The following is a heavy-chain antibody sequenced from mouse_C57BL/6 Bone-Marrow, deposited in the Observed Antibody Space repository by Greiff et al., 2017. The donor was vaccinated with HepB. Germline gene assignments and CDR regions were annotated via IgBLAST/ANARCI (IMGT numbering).Heavy chain of an antibody. V-gene: IGHV1-18*01. CDR3: ARGAITTVPRAMDY. Sequence: EVQLQQSGPELVKPGASVKIPCKASGYTFTDYNMDWVKQSHGKSLEWIGDINPNNGGTIYNQKFKGKATLTVDKSSSTAYMELRSLTSEDTAVYYCARGAITTVPRAMDYWGQGTSVTVSS. D-gene: IGHD1-1*01. J-gene: IGHJ4*01. CDR2: INPNNGGT. CDR1: GYTFTDYN.